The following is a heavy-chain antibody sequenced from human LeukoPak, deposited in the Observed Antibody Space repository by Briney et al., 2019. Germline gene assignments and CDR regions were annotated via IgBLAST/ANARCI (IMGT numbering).Heavy chain of an antibody. J-gene: IGHJ4*02. V-gene: IGHV3-23*01. CDR2: ISGSGDST. CDR3: AKGWFGELLYDY. Sequence: GRSLRLSCAASGFTFNNYGMHWVRQAPGKGLEWVSEISGSGDSTYYADSVKGRFTISRDNSKNTLYLQMNSLRAEDTAVYYCAKGWFGELLYDYWGQGTLVTVSS. D-gene: IGHD3-10*01. CDR1: GFTFNNYG.